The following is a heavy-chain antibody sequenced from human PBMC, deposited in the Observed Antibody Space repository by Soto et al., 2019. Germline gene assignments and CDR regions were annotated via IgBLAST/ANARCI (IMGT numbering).Heavy chain of an antibody. CDR3: VREPWGFSGSWYDY. CDR1: KFSFNNYW. D-gene: IGHD5-12*01. Sequence: PGGSLRLSCAASKFSFNNYWMHWVRQFPGKGPVWVSRINHDGSKTEYADSVKGRFTISRGNTKNTLYLQMNSLRVDDTAMYYCVREPWGFSGSWYDYWGQGTLVTVSS. J-gene: IGHJ4*02. V-gene: IGHV3-74*03. CDR2: INHDGSKT.